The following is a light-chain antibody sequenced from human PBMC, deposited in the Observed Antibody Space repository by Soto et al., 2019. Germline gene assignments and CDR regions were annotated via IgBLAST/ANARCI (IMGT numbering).Light chain of an antibody. J-gene: IGLJ2*01. CDR3: ATWDDSLSGVV. V-gene: IGLV1-47*01. CDR2: RSN. CDR1: NSNIGGNY. Sequence: QSVLTQPPSASGTPGQRVTISCSGSNSNIGGNYVYWYQQLPGTAPKLLIYRSNQRPSGVPDRISGSKSGTSASLAISGLRSEDEADYYCATWDDSLSGVVFGGGTKVTVL.